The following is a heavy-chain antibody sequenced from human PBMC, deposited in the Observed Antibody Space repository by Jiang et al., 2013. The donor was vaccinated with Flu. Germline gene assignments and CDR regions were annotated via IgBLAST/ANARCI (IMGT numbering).Heavy chain of an antibody. Sequence: PGLVKPSETLSLTCTVSGGSISSYYWSWIRQPPGKGLEWIGYIYYSGSTNYNPSLKSRVTISVDTSKNQFSLKLSSVTAADTAVYYCARVTGSYLDWYFDLWGPWHPGHCLL. CDR3: ARVTGSYLDWYFDL. J-gene: IGHJ2*01. CDR2: IYYSGST. V-gene: IGHV4-59*01. D-gene: IGHD1-26*01. CDR1: GGSISSYY.